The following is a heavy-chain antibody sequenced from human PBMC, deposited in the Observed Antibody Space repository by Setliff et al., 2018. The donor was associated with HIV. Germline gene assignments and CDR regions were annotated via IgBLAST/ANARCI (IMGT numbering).Heavy chain of an antibody. J-gene: IGHJ4*02. D-gene: IGHD2-15*01. CDR2: MHPNSGNT. V-gene: IGHV1-8*01. CDR3: ARGYNPGYSSGCRFDF. CDR1: GYTLTSND. Sequence: GASVKVSCKASGYTLTSNDLNWVRQGTEQGLEWMGWMHPNSGNTGYAERFQGRVTMTRNNSISTAYMELSRLRSDDTAVYFCARGYNPGYSSGCRFDFWGQGTLVTVSS.